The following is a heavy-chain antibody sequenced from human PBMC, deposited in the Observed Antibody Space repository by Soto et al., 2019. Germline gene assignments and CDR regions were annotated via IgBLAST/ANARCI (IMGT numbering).Heavy chain of an antibody. CDR3: VRYCSTTLCNGVATRTFDY. CDR1: GGSFSGYY. D-gene: IGHD2-2*01. J-gene: IGHJ4*02. Sequence: TSETLSLTCAVYGGSFSGYYWSWIRQPPGKGLEWIGEINHSGSTNYNPSLKSRVTISRDNTRNSLYLQMNSLRDEDTALYYCVRYCSTTLCNGVATRTFDYWGQGTLVTVSS. V-gene: IGHV4-34*01. CDR2: INHSGST.